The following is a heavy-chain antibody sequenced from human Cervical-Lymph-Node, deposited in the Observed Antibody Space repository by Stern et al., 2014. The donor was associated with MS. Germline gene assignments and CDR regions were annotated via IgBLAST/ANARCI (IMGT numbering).Heavy chain of an antibody. CDR3: ALRRSYYVY. J-gene: IGHJ4*02. Sequence: VHLVESGSEVKKPGSSVKVSCKASGDTFSSYALSWVRQAPGQGLEWVGGLIPFFGATRYAQKFLGRVTITPEESTGTAFMELSGLTSEDTAIYYCALRRSYYVYWGQGTLVTVSS. CDR1: GDTFSSYA. V-gene: IGHV1-69*01. D-gene: IGHD1-26*01. CDR2: LIPFFGAT.